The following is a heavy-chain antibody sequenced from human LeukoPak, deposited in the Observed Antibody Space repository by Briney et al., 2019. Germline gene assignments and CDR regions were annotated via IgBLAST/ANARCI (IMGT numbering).Heavy chain of an antibody. Sequence: PGGSLRLSCSASGFTFSDYAMFWVRQAPGKGLEYVSAISSNGGTTYYADSVKGRFTISRDNSKNTLSLQMDSLRAEDTAVYYCANPFIGVDYWGQGTLVTVSS. CDR2: ISSNGGTT. V-gene: IGHV3-64*04. CDR3: ANPFIGVDY. CDR1: GFTFSDYA. J-gene: IGHJ4*02. D-gene: IGHD3-10*01.